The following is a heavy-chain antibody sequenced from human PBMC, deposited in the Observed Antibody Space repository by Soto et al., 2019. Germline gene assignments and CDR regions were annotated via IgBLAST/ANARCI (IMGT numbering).Heavy chain of an antibody. D-gene: IGHD3-10*01. CDR3: AKDQLRGVRGVITYYYGMDV. J-gene: IGHJ6*02. CDR2: ISYDGSNK. CDR1: GFTFSSYG. Sequence: QVQLVESGGGVVQPGRSLRLSCAASGFTFSSYGMHWVRQAPGKGLEWVAVISYDGSNKYYADSVKGRFTISRDNSKNPLQLQMNSLRAEDTAVYYCAKDQLRGVRGVITYYYGMDVWGQGTTVTVSS. V-gene: IGHV3-30*18.